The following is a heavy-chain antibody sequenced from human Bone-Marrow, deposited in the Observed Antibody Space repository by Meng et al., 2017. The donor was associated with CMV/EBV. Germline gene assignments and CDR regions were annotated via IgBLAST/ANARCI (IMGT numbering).Heavy chain of an antibody. V-gene: IGHV1-69*05. J-gene: IGHJ6*02. CDR2: IIPIFGTA. CDR1: GGTFSSYA. Sequence: SVKVSCKDAGGTFSSYAISWVRQATGRGLEWMGGIIPIFGTANYAKKFQGRVTITTDESTSTAYMELSSLRSEDTAVYYCARTTTCYEPIYEFWSGYRGPSGYYYYGMDVWGQGTTVTVSS. CDR3: ARTTTCYEPIYEFWSGYRGPSGYYYYGMDV. D-gene: IGHD3-3*01.